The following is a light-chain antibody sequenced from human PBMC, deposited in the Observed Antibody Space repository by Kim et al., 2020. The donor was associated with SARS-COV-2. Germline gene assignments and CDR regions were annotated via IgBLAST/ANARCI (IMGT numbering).Light chain of an antibody. Sequence: DIQMTQSPSSLSASVGDRVTITCRTSQSISSHLDWYHQKPGRAPKLLIYAASTLQGGVPSRFSGSGSETDFTLTISSLQPEDFATYFCQQSDITPFTFGPGTKVDIK. CDR1: QSISSH. CDR2: AAS. V-gene: IGKV1-39*01. CDR3: QQSDITPFT. J-gene: IGKJ3*01.